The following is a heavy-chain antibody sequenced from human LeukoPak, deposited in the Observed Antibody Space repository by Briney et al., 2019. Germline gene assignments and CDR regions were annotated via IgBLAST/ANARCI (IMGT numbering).Heavy chain of an antibody. CDR3: ARSRPDYGGNSGDYDY. V-gene: IGHV4-38-2*01. CDR1: GYSISSGYY. D-gene: IGHD4-23*01. Sequence: SETLSLTCAVSGYSISSGYYWGWIRQPPGKGLEWIGSIYHSGSTYYNPSLKSRVTISVDTSKNQFSLKLSSVTAADTAVYYCARSRPDYGGNSGDYDYWGQGTLVTVSS. CDR2: IYHSGST. J-gene: IGHJ4*02.